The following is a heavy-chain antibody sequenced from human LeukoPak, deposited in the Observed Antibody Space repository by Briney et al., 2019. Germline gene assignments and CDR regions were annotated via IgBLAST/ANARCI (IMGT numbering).Heavy chain of an antibody. CDR2: MYLSGTT. V-gene: IGHV4-4*02. CDR3: GGLVGRYSSGLYYYYFDY. Sequence: SETLSLTCTVSGDSINSLDLWSWVRQPPGKGLEWIGEMYLSGTTHSNPSVKSRVTISIDKSKNQFFLNLSSVTAADTAVYYCGGLVGRYSSGLYYYYFDYWGQGTLVTVSS. D-gene: IGHD3-22*01. J-gene: IGHJ4*02. CDR1: GDSINSLDL.